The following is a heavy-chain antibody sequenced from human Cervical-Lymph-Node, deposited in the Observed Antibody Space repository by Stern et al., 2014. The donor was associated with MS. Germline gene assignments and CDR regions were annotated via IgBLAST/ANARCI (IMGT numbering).Heavy chain of an antibody. D-gene: IGHD2-21*01. CDR1: EFGFSSYW. V-gene: IGHV3-7*01. CDR2: INQDGSEK. CDR3: SRDFGVGHCDGVRGYSYYYGLDV. Sequence: EMQLVESGGGLVQPGGSLRLSCVASEFGFSSYWMSWVRQAPGQGLEWVGNINQDGSEKYSVDSVKGRFTISRDNAMKSLYLQMNSLRGEDTAVYYCSRDFGVGHCDGVRGYSYYYGLDVWGQGTAVTVSS. J-gene: IGHJ6*02.